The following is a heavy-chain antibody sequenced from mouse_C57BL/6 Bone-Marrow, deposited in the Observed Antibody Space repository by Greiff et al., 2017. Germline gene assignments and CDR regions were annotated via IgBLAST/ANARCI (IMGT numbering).Heavy chain of an antibody. V-gene: IGHV14-4*01. J-gene: IGHJ4*01. D-gene: IGHD1-1*01. CDR3: LPYYGSSPHYYAMDD. Sequence: VQLQQSGAELVRPGASVKLSCTASGFNIKDDYMHWVKQRPEQGLEWIGWIDPENGDTEYASKFQGKATITADTSSNTAYLQLSSLTSEDTAVYDSLPYYGSSPHYYAMDDWGQGTAVTVSS. CDR2: IDPENGDT. CDR1: GFNIKDDY.